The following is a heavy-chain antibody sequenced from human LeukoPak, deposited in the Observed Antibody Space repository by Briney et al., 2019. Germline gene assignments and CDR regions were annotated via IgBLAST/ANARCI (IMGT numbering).Heavy chain of an antibody. J-gene: IGHJ4*02. V-gene: IGHV3-23*01. Sequence: GGSLRLSCAASGFTLSSYAMSWVRQAPGKGLEWVSAISGSGGSTYYADSVKGRFTISRDNSKHTLYLQMNSLRAEDTAVYYCAKPAAPYDILTGYSHWGQGTLVTVSS. CDR3: AKPAAPYDILTGYSH. D-gene: IGHD3-9*01. CDR2: ISGSGGST. CDR1: GFTLSSYA.